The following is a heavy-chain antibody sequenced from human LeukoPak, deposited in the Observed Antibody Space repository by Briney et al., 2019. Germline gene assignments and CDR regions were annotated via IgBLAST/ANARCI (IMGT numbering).Heavy chain of an antibody. Sequence: ASVKVSYKASGYTFTSYDINWVRQATGQGLEWMGWMNPNSGNTGYAQKFQGRVTMTRNTSISTAYMELSSLRSEDTAVYYCARGRMWYYYDSSGYYIGNDWFDPWGQGTLVTVSS. V-gene: IGHV1-8*01. CDR2: MNPNSGNT. CDR3: ARGRMWYYYDSSGYYIGNDWFDP. J-gene: IGHJ5*02. CDR1: GYTFTSYD. D-gene: IGHD3-22*01.